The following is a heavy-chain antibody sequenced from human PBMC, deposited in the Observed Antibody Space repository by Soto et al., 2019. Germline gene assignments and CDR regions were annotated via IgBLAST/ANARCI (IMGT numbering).Heavy chain of an antibody. CDR3: ARAAWGLGTYYFDY. CDR1: GGSISSGGYY. CDR2: IYYSGST. V-gene: IGHV4-31*03. J-gene: IGHJ4*02. D-gene: IGHD2-21*02. Sequence: SETLSLTCTVSGGSISSGGYYWSWIRQHPGKGLEWIGYIYYSGSTYYNPSLKSRVTISVDTSKNQFSLKLNSVTAADTAVYFCARAAWGLGTYYFDYWGQGTLVTVSS.